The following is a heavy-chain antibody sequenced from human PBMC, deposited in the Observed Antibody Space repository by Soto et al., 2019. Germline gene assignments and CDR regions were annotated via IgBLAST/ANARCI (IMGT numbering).Heavy chain of an antibody. V-gene: IGHV4-34*01. CDR3: ARDPWNYYYGMDV. J-gene: IGHJ6*02. CDR1: GGSFSGYY. CDR2: INHSGST. Sequence: PSETLSLTCAVYGGSFSGYYWSWIRQPPGKGLEWIGEINHSGSTNYNPSLKSRVTISVDTSKNQFSLKLSSVTAADTAVYYCARDPWNYYYGMDVCGQGTTVIVSS.